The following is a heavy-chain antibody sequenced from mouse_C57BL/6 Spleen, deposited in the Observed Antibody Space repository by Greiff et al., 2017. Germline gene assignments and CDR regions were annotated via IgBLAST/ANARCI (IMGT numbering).Heavy chain of an antibody. D-gene: IGHD2-3*01. CDR2: IRLKSDNYAT. CDR1: GFTFSNYW. V-gene: IGHV6-3*01. J-gene: IGHJ3*01. Sequence: EVNVVESGGGLVQPGGSMKLSCVASGFTFSNYWMNWVRQSPEKGLEWVAQIRLKSDNYATHYAESVKGRFTISRDDSKSSVYLQMNNLRAEDTGIYYCTIYDGYYFAYWGQGTLVTVSA. CDR3: TIYDGYYFAY.